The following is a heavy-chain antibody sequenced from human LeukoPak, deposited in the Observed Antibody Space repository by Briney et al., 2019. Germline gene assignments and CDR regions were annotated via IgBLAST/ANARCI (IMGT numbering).Heavy chain of an antibody. J-gene: IGHJ4*02. CDR3: ARDRYYYDNSGKFDY. Sequence: SETLSLTCTVSGASISSYYWSWIRQPAGKGLEWIGRIYTSGSTNYNPSLKSRVTMSLDMSKNQVSLNVSSVTAADTAVYYCARDRYYYDNSGKFDYWGQGTLVTVSS. D-gene: IGHD3-22*01. CDR2: IYTSGST. V-gene: IGHV4-4*07. CDR1: GASISSYY.